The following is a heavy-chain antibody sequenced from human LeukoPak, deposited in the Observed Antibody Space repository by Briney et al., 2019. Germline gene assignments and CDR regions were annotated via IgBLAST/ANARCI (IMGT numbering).Heavy chain of an antibody. CDR1: GASVNDYF. D-gene: IGHD3-16*01. CDR2: VYSGGTS. CDR3: AREKVLMMSDVASPYFMDV. J-gene: IGHJ6*03. Sequence: SETLSLSCSVSGASVNDYFWGWIRQPPRRRLEWIGHVYSGGTSEYSPSLKGRVTISLDASNNQVSLSLTSSTAADTAVYYCAREKVLMMSDVASPYFMDVWGRGTTVTVAS. V-gene: IGHV4-59*02.